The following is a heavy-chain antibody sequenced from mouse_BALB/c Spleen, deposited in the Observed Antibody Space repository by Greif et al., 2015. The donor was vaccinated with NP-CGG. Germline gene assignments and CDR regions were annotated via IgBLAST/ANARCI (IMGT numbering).Heavy chain of an antibody. CDR1: GFNIKDTY. Sequence: VQLQQSGAELVKPGASVKLSCTASGFNIKDTYMHWVKQRPEQGLEWIGRIDPANGNTKCDPKFQGKAAITADTSSNTAYLQLSCLTSEDPAVYYCAPPPAWFAFCGQGTLVTVSA. CDR3: APPPAWFAF. V-gene: IGHV14-3*02. CDR2: IDPANGNT. J-gene: IGHJ3*01.